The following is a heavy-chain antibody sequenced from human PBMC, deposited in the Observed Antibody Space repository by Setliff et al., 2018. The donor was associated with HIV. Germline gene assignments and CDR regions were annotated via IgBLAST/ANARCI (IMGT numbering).Heavy chain of an antibody. CDR3: ARLEYYYYMDV. Sequence: PSETLSLTCAVYGGSFSGYYWSWIRQPPGKGLEWIGSIYYSGSTYYNPSLKSRVTISLDTTTNQFALKLSSVTAADTAVYYCARLEYYYYMDVWGKGTTVTVSS. CDR1: GGSFSGYY. J-gene: IGHJ6*03. D-gene: IGHD1-1*01. V-gene: IGHV4-34*01. CDR2: IYYSGST.